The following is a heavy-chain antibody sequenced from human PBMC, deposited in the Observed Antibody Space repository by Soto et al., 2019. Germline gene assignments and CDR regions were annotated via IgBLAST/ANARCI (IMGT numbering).Heavy chain of an antibody. CDR3: ARDYCYDSSGYYSASAFDI. CDR1: GYTFTSYD. CDR2: MNPNSGNA. Sequence: ASVKVSCKASGYTFTSYDINWVRQATGQGLEWMGWMNPNSGNASYAQKFQGRVTMTRNNSISTAYMELSSLRSEDTAVYYCARDYCYDSSGYYSASAFDIWGQGTMVTVSS. J-gene: IGHJ3*02. D-gene: IGHD3-22*01. V-gene: IGHV1-8*01.